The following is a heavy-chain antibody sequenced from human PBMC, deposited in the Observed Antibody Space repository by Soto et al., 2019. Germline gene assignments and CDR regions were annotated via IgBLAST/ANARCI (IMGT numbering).Heavy chain of an antibody. J-gene: IGHJ5*02. CDR1: GGSISSYY. V-gene: IGHV4-59*01. CDR3: AREIDDSSGYPHWFDP. Sequence: QVQLQESGPGLVKPSETLSLTCTVSGGSISSYYWRWIRQPPGKGLAWIGYIYYSGSTNYNPSLKSRVTISVDTSKNQFSLKLNPVTAADTAMYYCAREIDDSSGYPHWFDPWGQGILVTVSS. D-gene: IGHD3-22*01. CDR2: IYYSGST.